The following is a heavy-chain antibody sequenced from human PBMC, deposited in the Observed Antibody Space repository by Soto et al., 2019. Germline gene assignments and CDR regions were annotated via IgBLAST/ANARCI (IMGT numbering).Heavy chain of an antibody. V-gene: IGHV3-64*01. CDR2: ISSNVGTT. D-gene: IGHD1-7*01. CDR3: VRRVSGNYDY. J-gene: IGHJ4*02. CDR1: GFTFSSYD. Sequence: EVQLAESGGGMVQPGGSLRLSCVASGFTFSSYDMHWVRQAPGKGLEYVSSISSNVGTTYYGNSVKGRFTIYRDNSKNTLDLQMGSLRAEDMAVYYCVRRVSGNYDYWGQGTLVTVSS.